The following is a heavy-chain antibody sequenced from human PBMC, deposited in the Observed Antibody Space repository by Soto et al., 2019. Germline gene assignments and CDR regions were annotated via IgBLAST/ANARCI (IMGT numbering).Heavy chain of an antibody. D-gene: IGHD6-13*01. CDR2: ISSSSSYI. CDR1: GFTFSSYS. CDR3: ERDSDSTGYSSSWYLYYYYYGMDV. V-gene: IGHV3-21*01. J-gene: IGHJ6*02. Sequence: GGSLRLSCAASGFTFSSYSMDWVRQAPGKGLEWVSSISSSSSYIYYADSVKGRFTISRDNAKNSLYLQMNSLRAEDTAVYYCERDSDSTGYSSSWYLYYYYYGMDVWGQGTTVTVSS.